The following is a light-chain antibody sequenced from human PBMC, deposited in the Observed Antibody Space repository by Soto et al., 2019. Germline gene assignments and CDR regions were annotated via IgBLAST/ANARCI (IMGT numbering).Light chain of an antibody. CDR2: GAS. J-gene: IGKJ1*01. CDR3: QHYNTWPWT. V-gene: IGKV3-15*01. CDR1: HSVSSS. Sequence: EVVMTQSPATLSVSPWERATLSCRASHSVSSSLAWYQQKPGQAPRLLISGASTRAAGIPARSSGSGSGTEFTLTISSLQSEDFAVYYCQHYNTWPWTFGQGTKVDIK.